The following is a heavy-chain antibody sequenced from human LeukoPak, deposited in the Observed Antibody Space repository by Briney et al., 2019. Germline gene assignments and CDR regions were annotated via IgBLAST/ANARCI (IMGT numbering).Heavy chain of an antibody. V-gene: IGHV3-30*18. J-gene: IGHJ4*02. CDR3: AKDQAAFGDYDFDY. CDR2: ISSDGTNK. D-gene: IGHD4-17*01. Sequence: GGSLRLSCAASGFTVSSNHMSWVRQAPGKGLDWVAVISSDGTNKHYADSVKGRFTISRDNSKNTLSLQMNSLRPEDTAVYFCAKDQAAFGDYDFDYWGQGTLVTVSP. CDR1: GFTVSSNH.